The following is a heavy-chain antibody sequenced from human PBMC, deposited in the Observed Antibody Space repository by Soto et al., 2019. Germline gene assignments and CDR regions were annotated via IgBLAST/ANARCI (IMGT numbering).Heavy chain of an antibody. CDR3: ARLCSSTSCSYYYYYYMDV. CDR2: IYYSGST. CDR1: GGSISSSSYC. V-gene: IGHV4-39*01. D-gene: IGHD2-2*01. Sequence: ASETLSLTCTVSGGSISSSSYCWGWIRQPPGKGLEWIGSIYYSGSTYYNPSLKSRVTISVDTSKNQFSLKLSSVTAADTAVYYCARLCSSTSCSYYYYYYMDVWGKGTTVTVSS. J-gene: IGHJ6*03.